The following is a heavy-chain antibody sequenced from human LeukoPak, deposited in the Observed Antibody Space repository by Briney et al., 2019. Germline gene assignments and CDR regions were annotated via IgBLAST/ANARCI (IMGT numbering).Heavy chain of an antibody. Sequence: GASVKVSCXASGYTFTSYYMHWVRQAPGQGLEWMGIINPSGGSTSYAQKFQGRVTMTRDTSTSTVYMELSSLRSEDTAVYYCARDLGNDLRFLEWGMFGWGQGTLVTVSS. CDR3: ARDLGNDLRFLEWGMFG. D-gene: IGHD3-3*01. CDR2: INPSGGST. V-gene: IGHV1-46*01. CDR1: GYTFTSYY. J-gene: IGHJ4*02.